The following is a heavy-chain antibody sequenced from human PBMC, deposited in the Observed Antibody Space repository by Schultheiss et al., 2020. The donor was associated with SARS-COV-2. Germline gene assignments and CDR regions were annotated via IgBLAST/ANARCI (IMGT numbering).Heavy chain of an antibody. CDR2: ISGSGGST. V-gene: IGHV3-23*01. CDR3: ARGAECSGGSCYLGLDY. D-gene: IGHD2-15*01. CDR1: GLTVRSNY. Sequence: GGSLRLSCAASGLTVRSNYMSWVRQAPGKGLEWVSAISGSGGSTYYADSVKGRFTISRDNSKNTLYLQMNSLRAEDTAVYYCARGAECSGGSCYLGLDYWGQGALVTVSS. J-gene: IGHJ4*02.